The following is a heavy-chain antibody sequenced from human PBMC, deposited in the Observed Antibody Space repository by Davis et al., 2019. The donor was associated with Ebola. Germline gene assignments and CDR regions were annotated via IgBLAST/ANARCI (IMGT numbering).Heavy chain of an antibody. Sequence: KVSCKGSGYSFTSYWIGWVRQMPGKGLEWMGIIYPGDSDTRYSPSFQGQVTTSADKSISTAYLQWSSLKASDTAMYYCARTGIASYGGNSGFDYWGQGTLVTVSS. D-gene: IGHD4-23*01. CDR1: GYSFTSYW. CDR3: ARTGIASYGGNSGFDY. CDR2: IYPGDSDT. J-gene: IGHJ4*02. V-gene: IGHV5-51*01.